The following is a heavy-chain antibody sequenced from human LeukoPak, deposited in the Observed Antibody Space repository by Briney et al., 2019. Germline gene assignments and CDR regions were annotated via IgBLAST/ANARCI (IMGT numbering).Heavy chain of an antibody. D-gene: IGHD3-22*01. CDR1: GYTFTSYY. CDR2: INPSGGGT. Sequence: GASVKVSFKASGYTFTSYYMHWVRQAPGQGLEWMGIINPSGGGTSYAQKFQGRVTMTRDTSTNTVYMELSSLRSEDTAVYYCARALRSYSSEDYWGQGTLVTVSS. CDR3: ARALRSYSSEDY. V-gene: IGHV1-46*01. J-gene: IGHJ4*02.